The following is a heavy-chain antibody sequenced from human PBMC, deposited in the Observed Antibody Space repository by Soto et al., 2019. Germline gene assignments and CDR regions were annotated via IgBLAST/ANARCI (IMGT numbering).Heavy chain of an antibody. Sequence: EVQLLESGGGLVQPGGSLRLSCVTSGFTFSSYAMSWVRQAPGKGLEWVSGISGSGDNTYYADSVKGRFTISRDNSKNTLYLQMDGLRAEEAAVYYCAECGIWGGNWGHPNYWGQGTLVTVSS. J-gene: IGHJ4*02. CDR1: GFTFSSYA. V-gene: IGHV3-23*01. CDR2: ISGSGDNT. D-gene: IGHD3-16*01. CDR3: AECGIWGGNWGHPNY.